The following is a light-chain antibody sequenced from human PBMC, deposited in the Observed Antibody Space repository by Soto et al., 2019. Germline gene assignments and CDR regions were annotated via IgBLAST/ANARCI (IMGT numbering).Light chain of an antibody. CDR1: SSDVGAYNF. V-gene: IGLV2-14*01. J-gene: IGLJ1*01. CDR2: EVS. Sequence: QSALTQPASVSGSPGQSITISCTGTSSDVGAYNFVSWYQQHPGKAPKFIIYEVSNRPSGVSNRFSGSKSGNTASLSISGLQAEDEADYYCTSYTTSSTYVFGPGTKVTVL. CDR3: TSYTTSSTYV.